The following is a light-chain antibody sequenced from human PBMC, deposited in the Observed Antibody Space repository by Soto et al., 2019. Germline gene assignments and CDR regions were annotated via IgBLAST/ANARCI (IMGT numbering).Light chain of an antibody. CDR2: AVS. J-gene: IGLJ3*02. Sequence: QAVVTQPASVSGSPGQSITISCTGTSNDVGAYKYVSWYQQQPDKAPKLIISAVSRRPSGVPDRFSGSKSGNTASLTISGLQADDEADYYCWSYTTSDMWVFGGGTKLTVL. V-gene: IGLV2-14*01. CDR1: SNDVGAYKY. CDR3: WSYTTSDMWV.